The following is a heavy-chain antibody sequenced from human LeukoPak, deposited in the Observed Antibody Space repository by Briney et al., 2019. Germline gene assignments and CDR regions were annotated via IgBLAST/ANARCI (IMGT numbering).Heavy chain of an antibody. J-gene: IGHJ4*02. Sequence: GRSLRLSCAASGFTFSSYAMPWVRQAPGEGLEWVAVISYDGSNKYYADSVKGRFAISRDNSKNTLYLQMNSLRAEDTAVYYCARQYSYGYFDYWGQGTLVTVSS. CDR3: ARQYSYGYFDY. D-gene: IGHD5-18*01. CDR1: GFTFSSYA. CDR2: ISYDGSNK. V-gene: IGHV3-30*09.